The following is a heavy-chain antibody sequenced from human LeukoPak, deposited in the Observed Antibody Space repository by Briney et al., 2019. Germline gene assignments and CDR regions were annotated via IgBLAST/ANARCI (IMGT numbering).Heavy chain of an antibody. J-gene: IGHJ4*02. V-gene: IGHV3-23*01. D-gene: IGHD2-21*01. CDR2: ISASGGST. Sequence: GGSLRLSCAASGFTFSSSAMTWVGQSPRKGLEWVSTISASGGSTFFADSVKGRFTISRDNSKNTLYLQMSSLRAEDTAVYYCVEGVNGYWGQGTLVTVSS. CDR3: VEGVNGY. CDR1: GFTFSSSA.